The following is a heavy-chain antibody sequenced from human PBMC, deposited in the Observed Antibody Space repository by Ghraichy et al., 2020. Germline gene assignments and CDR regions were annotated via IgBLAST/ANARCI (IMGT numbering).Heavy chain of an antibody. Sequence: SETLSLTCTVSGVSISSYYWSWIRQPPGKGLEWIGYIYYSGRTNYNPSLKSRVTISIDTSTNQFSLKLSSVTAADTAVYYCASAYYDSSGYFYSMHYWGQGTLVTVSS. J-gene: IGHJ4*02. D-gene: IGHD3-22*01. CDR1: GVSISSYY. CDR3: ASAYYDSSGYFYSMHY. V-gene: IGHV4-59*01. CDR2: IYYSGRT.